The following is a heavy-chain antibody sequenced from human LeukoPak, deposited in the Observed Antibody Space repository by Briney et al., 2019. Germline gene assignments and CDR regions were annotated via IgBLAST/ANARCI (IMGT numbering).Heavy chain of an antibody. CDR3: ARGPYDSSGYFDY. CDR1: GGTFSSYA. Sequence: GASVKVSCKASGGTFSSYAISWVRQAPGQGLEWMGRIIPILGIANYAQKFQGRVTITADKSTSTAYMELSSLRSEDTAVYYCARGPYDSSGYFDYWGQGTLVTVSS. J-gene: IGHJ4*02. D-gene: IGHD3-22*01. V-gene: IGHV1-69*04. CDR2: IIPILGIA.